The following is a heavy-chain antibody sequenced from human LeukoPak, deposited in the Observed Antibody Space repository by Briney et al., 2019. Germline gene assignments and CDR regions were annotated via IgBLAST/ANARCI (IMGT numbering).Heavy chain of an antibody. CDR2: IYSGGST. CDR1: GFTVSSNY. J-gene: IGHJ3*02. Sequence: GGSLRLSCAASGFTVSSNYMSWVRQAPGKGLEWVSVIYSGGSTYYADSVKGRFTISRDNSKNTLYLQMNSLRAEDTAVYYCARGRYDILTGHHDAFDIWGQGTMVTVSS. D-gene: IGHD3-9*01. V-gene: IGHV3-53*01. CDR3: ARGRYDILTGHHDAFDI.